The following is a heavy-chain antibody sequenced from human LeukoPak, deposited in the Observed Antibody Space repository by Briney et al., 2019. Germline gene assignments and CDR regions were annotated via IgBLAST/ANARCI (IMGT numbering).Heavy chain of an antibody. CDR1: GFTFDDYA. V-gene: IGHV3-9*01. CDR2: ITWNSVGL. D-gene: IGHD5/OR15-5a*01. CDR3: VQGLFSLRWQTPFDY. Sequence: GGSLRLSCAASGFTFDDYAMHWVRQAPGKGLEWVSGITWNSVGLDYADSVKGRFTISRDNAKTSLYLQLNSLRPEDTAFYYCVQGLFSLRWQTPFDYWGQGTPVTVSS. J-gene: IGHJ4*02.